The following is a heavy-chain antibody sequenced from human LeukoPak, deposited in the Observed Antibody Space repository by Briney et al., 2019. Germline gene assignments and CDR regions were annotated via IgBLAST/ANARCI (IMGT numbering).Heavy chain of an antibody. Sequence: SQTLSLTCTVSGGSISSGGYYWSWIRQHPGKGLEWIGYIYYSGSTYYNPSLKSRVTISVDTSKNQFSLKLSSVTAADTAVYYCARASVAARRAFDIWGQGTMVTVSS. CDR1: GGSISSGGYY. CDR3: ARASVAARRAFDI. D-gene: IGHD6-6*01. CDR2: IYYSGST. V-gene: IGHV4-31*03. J-gene: IGHJ3*02.